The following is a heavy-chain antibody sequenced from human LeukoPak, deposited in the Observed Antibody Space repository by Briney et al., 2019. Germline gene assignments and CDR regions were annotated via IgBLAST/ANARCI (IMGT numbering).Heavy chain of an antibody. J-gene: IGHJ6*02. CDR3: ARDQDQARTEKNYYYYGMDV. CDR1: GFTFSSYS. V-gene: IGHV3-48*04. CDR2: ISSSGSTI. Sequence: GGSLRLSCAASGFTFSSYSMSWIRQAPGKGLEWVSYISSSGSTIYYADSVKGRFTISRDNAKNSLYLQMNSLRAEDTAVYYCARDQDQARTEKNYYYYGMDVWGQGTTVTVSS.